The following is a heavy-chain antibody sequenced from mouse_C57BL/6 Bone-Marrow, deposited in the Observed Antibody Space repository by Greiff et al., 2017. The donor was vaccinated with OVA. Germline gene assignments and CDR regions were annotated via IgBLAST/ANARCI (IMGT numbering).Heavy chain of an antibody. J-gene: IGHJ2*01. CDR1: GYAFSSYW. CDR3: ARPYYGSSYGDYFDY. V-gene: IGHV1-80*01. Sequence: QVQLQQSGAELVKPGASVKISCKASGYAFSSYWMNWVKQRPGKGLEWIGQIYPGDGDTNYNGKFKGKATLTADKSSSTAYMQLSSLTSEDSAVYFCARPYYGSSYGDYFDYWGQGTTLTVSS. CDR2: IYPGDGDT. D-gene: IGHD1-1*01.